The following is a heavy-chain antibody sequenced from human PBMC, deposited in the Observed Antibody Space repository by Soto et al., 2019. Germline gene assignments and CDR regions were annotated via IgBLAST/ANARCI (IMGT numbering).Heavy chain of an antibody. CDR3: ARRPYGGVAATV. Sequence: PSETLSLTCTVSGGSISSSIYYGGWIRRPPGKGLEWIGSIFYSGSTYYNPSLKSRVTISVDTSNNQFSLKLSSVTAADTAVYYCARRPYGGVAATVWGQGTQATVPS. J-gene: IGHJ4*02. V-gene: IGHV4-39*01. CDR2: IFYSGST. CDR1: GGSISSSIYY. D-gene: IGHD2-8*01.